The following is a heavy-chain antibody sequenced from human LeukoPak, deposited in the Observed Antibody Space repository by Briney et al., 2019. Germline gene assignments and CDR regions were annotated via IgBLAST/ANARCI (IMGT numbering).Heavy chain of an antibody. D-gene: IGHD2-2*01. J-gene: IGHJ6*03. Sequence: ASVKVSCKASGYTFTGTYIHWVRLAHGQGLELMGLINPNNGGTNYAQKFQGRVTMTRDTAITTVYMELRSLRYDDTAVYYCARGVYCSSSSCSGGLGYYFYFMDVWGKGTTVTVSS. CDR3: ARGVYCSSSSCSGGLGYYFYFMDV. V-gene: IGHV1-2*02. CDR1: GYTFTGTY. CDR2: INPNNGGT.